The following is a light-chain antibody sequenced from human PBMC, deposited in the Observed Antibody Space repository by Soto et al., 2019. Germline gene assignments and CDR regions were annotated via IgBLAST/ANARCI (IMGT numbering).Light chain of an antibody. CDR3: QQRSYPIT. V-gene: IGKV3-15*01. CDR1: HSVSSD. CDR2: GAS. J-gene: IGKJ5*01. Sequence: EIGMTQSPATLSVSPVERATLSCRASHSVSSDLAWYQQKPGQAPRLLIYGASTRAIGIPARFSGSGSGTEFTPTISSLQSEDFAVYYCQQRSYPITFGQGTRLEIK.